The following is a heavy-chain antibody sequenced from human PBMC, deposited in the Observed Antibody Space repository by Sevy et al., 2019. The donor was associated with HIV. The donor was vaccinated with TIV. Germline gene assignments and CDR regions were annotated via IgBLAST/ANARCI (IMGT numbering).Heavy chain of an antibody. CDR2: INQHGNQK. CDR1: GFTFSNHW. CDR3: ARDPDPIPGVSFDI. V-gene: IGHV3-7*01. Sequence: GGSLRLSCAASGFTFSNHWLNWVRQAPGKGLEWVANINQHGNQKYYVDSVKGRFTISRDNAKNSLYMQMDSLRVEDTAVYYWARDPDPIPGVSFDIWGHGTMVTVSS. J-gene: IGHJ3*02.